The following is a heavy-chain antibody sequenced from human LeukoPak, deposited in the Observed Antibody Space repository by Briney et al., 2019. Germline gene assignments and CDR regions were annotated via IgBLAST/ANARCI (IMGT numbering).Heavy chain of an antibody. Sequence: GESLKISCKGSGYSFTNYWIGWVRQMPGKGLELMGLIYPGDSDTTYSPSFQGQVTISADKSITTAYLQWSSLKASDTAIYYCARARYSASDTQGFDYWGQGTLVTVSS. V-gene: IGHV5-51*01. J-gene: IGHJ4*02. CDR3: ARARYSASDTQGFDY. D-gene: IGHD5-12*01. CDR1: GYSFTNYW. CDR2: IYPGDSDT.